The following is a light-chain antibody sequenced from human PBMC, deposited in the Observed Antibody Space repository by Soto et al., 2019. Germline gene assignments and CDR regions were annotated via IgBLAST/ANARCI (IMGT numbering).Light chain of an antibody. CDR3: QQANCFPPIT. J-gene: IGKJ5*01. CDR2: KAS. Sequence: DIQMTQSPSTLSGSVGDRVTITCRASQTSSSWLAWYQQKPGTAPKLLIYKASTLKSGVPSRFSGSGSGTEFTLTISSLQPEDFATYYCQQANCFPPITFGQGTRLEIK. CDR1: QTSSSW. V-gene: IGKV1-5*03.